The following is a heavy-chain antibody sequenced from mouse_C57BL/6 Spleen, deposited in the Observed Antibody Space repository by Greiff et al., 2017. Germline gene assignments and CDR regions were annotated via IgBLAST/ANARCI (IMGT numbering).Heavy chain of an antibody. J-gene: IGHJ2*01. D-gene: IGHD4-1*01. CDR3: ARHETGKDFDY. CDR2: ISSGGSYT. V-gene: IGHV5-6*01. Sequence: EVHLVESGGDLVKPGGSLKLSCAASGFTFSSYGMSWVRQTPDKRLEWVATISSGGSYTYYPDSVKGRFTISRDNAKNTLYLQMSSLKSEDTAMYYCARHETGKDFDYWGQGTTLTVSS. CDR1: GFTFSSYG.